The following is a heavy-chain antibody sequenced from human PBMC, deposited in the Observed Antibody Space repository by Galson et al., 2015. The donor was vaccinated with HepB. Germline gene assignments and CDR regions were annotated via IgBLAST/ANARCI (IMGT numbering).Heavy chain of an antibody. CDR2: IKQDGSEK. V-gene: IGHV3-7*03. Sequence: SLRLSCAASGFTFSSYWMSWVRQAPGKGLEWVANIKQDGSEKYYVDSVKGRFTISRDNAKNSLYLQMNSLRAEDTAVYYCARVDCTNGVCYRYWYFDLWGRGTLVTVSS. CDR1: GFTFSSYW. D-gene: IGHD2-8*01. CDR3: ARVDCTNGVCYRYWYFDL. J-gene: IGHJ2*01.